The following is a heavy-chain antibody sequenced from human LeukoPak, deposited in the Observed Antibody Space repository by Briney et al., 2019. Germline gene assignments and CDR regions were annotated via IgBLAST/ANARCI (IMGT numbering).Heavy chain of an antibody. J-gene: IGHJ5*02. CDR3: ARVITVPAYCSGGSCYLNWFDP. Sequence: PSETLSLTCTVSGGSISSSSYYWGWIRQPPGKGLEWIGSIYYSGSTYYNPSPKSRVTISVDTSKNQFSLKLSSVTAADTAVYYCARVITVPAYCSGGSCYLNWFDPWGQGTLVTVSS. V-gene: IGHV4-39*07. CDR1: GGSISSSSYY. D-gene: IGHD2-15*01. CDR2: IYYSGST.